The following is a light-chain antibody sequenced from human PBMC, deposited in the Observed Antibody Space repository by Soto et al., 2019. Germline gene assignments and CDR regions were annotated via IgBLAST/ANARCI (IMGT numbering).Light chain of an antibody. Sequence: QSALTQPASVSGSPGQSITISCTGTSSDIGGYNYVSWYQQHPGKAPKLMIYEVSNRPSGVANRFSGSKSGNTASLTISGLHAEDEANDYSSSYTSRSISYAFETGTKLTV. V-gene: IGLV2-14*01. CDR2: EVS. J-gene: IGLJ1*01. CDR3: SSYTSRSISYA. CDR1: SSDIGGYNY.